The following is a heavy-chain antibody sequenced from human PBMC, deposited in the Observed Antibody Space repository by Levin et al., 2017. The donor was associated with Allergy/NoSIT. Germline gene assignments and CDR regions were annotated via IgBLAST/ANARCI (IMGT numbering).Heavy chain of an antibody. CDR1: GYTFTSYG. V-gene: IGHV1-18*01. CDR3: ARGPKKGEDYGSGSPYWFDP. Sequence: GESPKISCKASGYTFTSYGISWVRQAPGQGLEWMGWISAYNGNTNYAQKLQGRVTMTTDTSTSTAYMELRSLRSDDTAVYYCARGPKKGEDYGSGSPYWFDPWGQGTLVTVSS. J-gene: IGHJ5*02. D-gene: IGHD3-10*01. CDR2: ISAYNGNT.